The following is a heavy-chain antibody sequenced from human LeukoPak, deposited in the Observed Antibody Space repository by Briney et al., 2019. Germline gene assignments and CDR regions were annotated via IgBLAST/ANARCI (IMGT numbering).Heavy chain of an antibody. D-gene: IGHD3-10*01. CDR2: IKRKADGGTT. CDR1: GFTFSNAW. CDR3: TSTLGY. V-gene: IGHV3-15*01. Sequence: GGSLRLSCAASGFTFSNAWMTWVRQAPGKGLEWVGRIKRKADGGTTDYAAPVKGRFTISRDDSKNTLYLQMNSLKTEDTAVYYCTSTLGYWGQGTLVTVSS. J-gene: IGHJ4*02.